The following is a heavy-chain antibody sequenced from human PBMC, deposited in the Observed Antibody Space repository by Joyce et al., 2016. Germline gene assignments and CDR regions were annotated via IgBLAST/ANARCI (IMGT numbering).Heavy chain of an antibody. V-gene: IGHV3-21*03. CDR2: ISDAAI. Sequence: EVQLVESGGALVKPGGSLRLSCTASGFDFSYHVMSWVRQAPGRGLEWVSTISDAAIYYADSVRGRFTISRDNAKDSLYLDMNNLRADDTALYFCARGGGCFCGNCYYPDYWGQGTQVTVSS. J-gene: IGHJ4*02. CDR1: GFDFSYHV. CDR3: ARGGGCFCGNCYYPDY. D-gene: IGHD2-15*01.